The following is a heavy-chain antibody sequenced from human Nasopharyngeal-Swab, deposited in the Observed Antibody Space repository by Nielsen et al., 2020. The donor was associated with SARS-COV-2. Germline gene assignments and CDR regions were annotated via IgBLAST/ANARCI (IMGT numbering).Heavy chain of an antibody. CDR1: GFTFSSYS. CDR3: ARYTSVDIVLLYYGMDV. J-gene: IGHJ6*02. D-gene: IGHD5-12*01. CDR2: ISFDGSKT. Sequence: GESLKISCAASGFTFSSYSMNWVRQAPGKGLEWVAVISFDGSKTYYADSVKGRFTISRDSSKNTLYLQMNSLRAEDTAVYYCARYTSVDIVLLYYGMDVWGQGTTVTVSS. V-gene: IGHV3-30*03.